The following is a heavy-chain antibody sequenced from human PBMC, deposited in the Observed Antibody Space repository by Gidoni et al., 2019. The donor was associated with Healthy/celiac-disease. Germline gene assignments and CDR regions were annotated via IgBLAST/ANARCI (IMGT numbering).Heavy chain of an antibody. D-gene: IGHD2-2*01. CDR1: GGSISSSSYY. CDR2: IYYSGST. J-gene: IGHJ6*04. CDR3: ARQGLSDYCSSTSCYLVYYGMDV. V-gene: IGHV4-39*01. Sequence: QLQLQESGPGLVKLSETLSLTCTVSGGSISSSSYYWGWIRQPPGKGLEWIGSIYYSGSTYYNPSLKSRVTISVDTSKNQFSLKLSSVTAADTAVYYCARQGLSDYCSSTSCYLVYYGMDVWGKGTTVTVSS.